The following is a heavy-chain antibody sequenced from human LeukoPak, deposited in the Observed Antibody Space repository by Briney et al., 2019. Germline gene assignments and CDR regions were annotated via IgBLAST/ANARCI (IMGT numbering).Heavy chain of an antibody. CDR1: GGSISSYY. D-gene: IGHD3-22*01. V-gene: IGHV4-59*01. Sequence: SETLSLTCTVSGGSISSYYWSWIRQPPGKGLEWIGYIYYSGSTNYNPSLKSRVTISVDTSKNQFSLKLSSVTAADTAVYYCARVGYYYDSSGYYLDAFGIWGQGTMVTVSS. CDR2: IYYSGST. J-gene: IGHJ3*02. CDR3: ARVGYYYDSSGYYLDAFGI.